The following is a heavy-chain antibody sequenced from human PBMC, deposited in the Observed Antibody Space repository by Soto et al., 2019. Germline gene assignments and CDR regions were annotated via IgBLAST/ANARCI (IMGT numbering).Heavy chain of an antibody. J-gene: IGHJ4*02. Sequence: GGSLRLSCAASGFTFSSYTMHWVRQAPGKGLEWISYISSSSRTKYYADSVKGRFTISRDNAQSSLYLQMTSLRDEDTAVYYCARAPNRALDYWGQGTLVTVSS. D-gene: IGHD2-8*01. CDR3: ARAPNRALDY. CDR2: ISSSSRTK. CDR1: GFTFSSYT. V-gene: IGHV3-48*02.